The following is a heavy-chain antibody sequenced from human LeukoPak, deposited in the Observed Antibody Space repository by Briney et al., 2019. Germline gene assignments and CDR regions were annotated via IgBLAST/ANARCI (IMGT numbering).Heavy chain of an antibody. CDR2: IYTSGST. V-gene: IGHV4-4*07. D-gene: IGHD3-10*01. CDR1: GGSISSYY. Sequence: SETPSLTCTVSGGSISSYYWSWIRQPAGKGLEWIGRIYTSGSTNYNPSLKSRVTMSVDTSKNQFSLKLSSVTAADTAVHYCARDRENFGLIYWGQGTLVTVSS. CDR3: ARDRENFGLIY. J-gene: IGHJ4*02.